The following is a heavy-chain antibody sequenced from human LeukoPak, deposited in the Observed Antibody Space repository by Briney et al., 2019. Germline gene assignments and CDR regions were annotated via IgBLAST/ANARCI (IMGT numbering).Heavy chain of an antibody. J-gene: IGHJ1*01. V-gene: IGHV3-23*01. CDR2: ISGGGGST. CDR3: AKDRLFYDSSGYYFEYFQH. CDR1: GFTFSSYA. D-gene: IGHD3-22*01. Sequence: GGSLRLSCAASGFTFSSYAMSWVRQAPGKGLEWVSAISGGGGSTYYADSVKGRFTISRDNSKNTLYLQMNSLRAEDTAVYYCAKDRLFYDSSGYYFEYFQHWGQGTLVTVSS.